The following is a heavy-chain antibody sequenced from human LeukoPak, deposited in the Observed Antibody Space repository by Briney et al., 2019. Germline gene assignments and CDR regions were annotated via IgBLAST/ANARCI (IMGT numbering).Heavy chain of an antibody. CDR3: AREKTYYDSSGNYYGGVFDY. V-gene: IGHV4-34*01. Sequence: PSETLSLTCAVYGGSFSGYYWSWIRQPPGKGLEWIGEINHSGVTIYNPSLKSRVTISVDTSKNQFSLRLSSVTVADTAVYYCAREKTYYDSSGNYYGGVFDYWGQGTLVTVSS. CDR2: INHSGVT. J-gene: IGHJ4*02. CDR1: GGSFSGYY. D-gene: IGHD3-22*01.